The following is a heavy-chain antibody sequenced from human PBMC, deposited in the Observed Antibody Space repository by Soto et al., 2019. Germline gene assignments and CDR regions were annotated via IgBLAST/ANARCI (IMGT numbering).Heavy chain of an antibody. V-gene: IGHV4-30-4*01. D-gene: IGHD6-13*01. J-gene: IGHJ4*02. CDR2: IYYRGST. CDR3: ASRHSSPYFDY. Sequence: QVQLQESGPGLVKPSQTLSLTCTVSGGSISSGDYYWSWIRQPPGKGLEGIGSIYYRGSTYYNPSLKSRVTISVDTSKNQFSLKLNSVTSADTAVYYCASRHSSPYFDYWGQGTLVTVSS. CDR1: GGSISSGDYY.